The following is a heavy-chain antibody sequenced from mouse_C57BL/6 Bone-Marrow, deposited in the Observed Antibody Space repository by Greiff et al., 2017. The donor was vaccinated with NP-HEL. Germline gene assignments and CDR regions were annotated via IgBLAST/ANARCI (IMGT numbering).Heavy chain of an antibody. V-gene: IGHV5-6*01. CDR2: ISSGGSYT. CDR3: ARHNGRGFAY. D-gene: IGHD6-1*01. CDR1: GFTFSSYG. J-gene: IGHJ3*01. Sequence: EVQLVESGGDLVKPGGSLKLSCAASGFTFSSYGMSWVRQTPDKRLEWVATISSGGSYTYYPDSVKGRFTITRDNAKNTLYLQMSSLKSEDTAMYYCARHNGRGFAYWGQGTLVTVSA.